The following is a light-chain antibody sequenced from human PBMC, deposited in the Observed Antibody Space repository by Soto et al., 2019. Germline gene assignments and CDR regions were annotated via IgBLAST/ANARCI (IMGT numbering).Light chain of an antibody. CDR2: DAS. Sequence: DIQMTQSPSSLSASVGDRVTITCQASQDISNYLNWYQQKPGKAPKLLIYDASNLETGVPSRFSGSGSVTDFTFTISSLQPDDIATYYCHQYDNLPYTFGQGNKLEIQ. CDR1: QDISNY. J-gene: IGKJ2*01. V-gene: IGKV1-33*01. CDR3: HQYDNLPYT.